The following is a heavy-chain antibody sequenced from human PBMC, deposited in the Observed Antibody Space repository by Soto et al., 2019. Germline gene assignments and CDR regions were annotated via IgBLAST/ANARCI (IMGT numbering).Heavy chain of an antibody. CDR1: GFTFSSYA. CDR3: AKPPSGQWLDFDY. V-gene: IGHV3-23*01. CDR2: ISGSGGST. D-gene: IGHD6-19*01. J-gene: IGHJ4*02. Sequence: EVQLLESGGGLVQPGGSLRLSCAASGFTFSSYAMSWVRQAPGKGLEWVSAISGSGGSTYYADSVKGRFTISRDNSENTLYLQMNSLRAEDTAVYYWAKPPSGQWLDFDYLGQGTLVTVSS.